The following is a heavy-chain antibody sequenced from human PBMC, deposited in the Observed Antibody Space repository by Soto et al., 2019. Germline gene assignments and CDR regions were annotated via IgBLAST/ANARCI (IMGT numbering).Heavy chain of an antibody. Sequence: SVKVSCKASGGTFSSYRINWVRQAPGQGLEGVGGIVPIYRTADYAQKFQGRDTNTSDESARTSYMELRSLKSQDTAVYYCVRDSGAKLSSSWGQGTPVTVSS. CDR2: IVPIYRTA. CDR1: GGTFSSYR. CDR3: VRDSGAKLSSS. D-gene: IGHD6-13*01. V-gene: IGHV1-69*13. J-gene: IGHJ4*02.